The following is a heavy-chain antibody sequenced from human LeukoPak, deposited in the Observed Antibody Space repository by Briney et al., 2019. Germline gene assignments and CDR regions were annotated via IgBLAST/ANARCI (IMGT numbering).Heavy chain of an antibody. CDR2: INHSGST. Sequence: SETLSLTCAVYGGSFSGYYWSWIRQPPGKGLEWIGEINHSGSTNYNPSLKSRVTISVDTSKNQFSLKLSSVTAADTAVYYCARDYTLAAFDYWGQGTLVTVSS. J-gene: IGHJ4*02. V-gene: IGHV4-34*01. D-gene: IGHD6-13*01. CDR1: GGSFSGYY. CDR3: ARDYTLAAFDY.